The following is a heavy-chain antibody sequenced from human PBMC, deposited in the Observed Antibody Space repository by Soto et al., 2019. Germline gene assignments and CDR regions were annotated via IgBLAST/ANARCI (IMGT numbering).Heavy chain of an antibody. V-gene: IGHV1-18*01. CDR1: GYSFTTYG. D-gene: IGHD5-12*01. CDR2: ISPYNGNT. Sequence: GASVKVSCKASGYSFTTYGISWVRQAPGQGLEWMGCISPYNGNTDYAQKLQGRVTMTTDTSTSTAYMELRSLRSDDTAVYYCARQLSGAFDYWGQGTLVTVS. J-gene: IGHJ4*02. CDR3: ARQLSGAFDY.